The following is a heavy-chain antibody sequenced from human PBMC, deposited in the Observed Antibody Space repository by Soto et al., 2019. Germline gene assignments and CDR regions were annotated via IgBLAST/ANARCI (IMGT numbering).Heavy chain of an antibody. CDR2: TYYRSKWFN. J-gene: IGHJ4*02. Sequence: SQTLSLTCAISGDSVSSNSAAWNWIRQSPSRGLEWLGRTYYRSKWFNDHAISVKSRIAINPDTSKNHFSLQLNSGTPDDTAVYYCARASRSHGLRYIDCWGQGTLGAVSS. CDR1: GDSVSSNSAA. D-gene: IGHD1-26*01. CDR3: ARASRSHGLRYIDC. V-gene: IGHV6-1*01.